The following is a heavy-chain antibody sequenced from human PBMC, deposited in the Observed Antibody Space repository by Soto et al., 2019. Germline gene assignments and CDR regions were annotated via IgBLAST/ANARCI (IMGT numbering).Heavy chain of an antibody. J-gene: IGHJ4*02. CDR1: GYSFTSYW. V-gene: IGHV5-51*01. Sequence: HGESLKISCKGSGYSFTSYWIGWVRQMPGKGLEWIGIIYPGDSDTRYSPSFQGQVTISADKSISTAYLQWSSLKASDTAMYYCARQTTVTSPLTDYWGQGTLVTVSS. D-gene: IGHD4-17*01. CDR3: ARQTTVTSPLTDY. CDR2: IYPGDSDT.